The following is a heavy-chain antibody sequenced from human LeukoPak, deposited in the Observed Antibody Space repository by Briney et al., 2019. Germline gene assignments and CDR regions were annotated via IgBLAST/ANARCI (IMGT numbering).Heavy chain of an antibody. Sequence: GGSLRLSCAASGFTFSSYGMSWVRQAPGKGLEWVSSISSSSSYIYYADSVKGRFTISRDNAKNSLYLQMNSLRAEDTAVYYCARGYGDYAFDYWGQGTLVTVSS. V-gene: IGHV3-21*01. D-gene: IGHD4-17*01. J-gene: IGHJ4*02. CDR2: ISSSSSYI. CDR3: ARGYGDYAFDY. CDR1: GFTFSSYG.